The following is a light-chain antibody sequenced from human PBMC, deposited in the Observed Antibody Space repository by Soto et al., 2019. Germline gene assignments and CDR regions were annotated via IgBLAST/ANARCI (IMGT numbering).Light chain of an antibody. Sequence: QLVLTQPPSASASLGASVTLTCTLSSGYSNYKVDWYQQRPGKGPRFVMRVGTGGIVGSKGDGIPDRFSVLGSGLNRYLTIKNIQEEDESDYHCGADHGSGSNFVAPGVFGSGTQLTVL. J-gene: IGLJ6*01. CDR3: GADHGSGSNFVAPGV. V-gene: IGLV9-49*01. CDR2: VGTGGIVG. CDR1: SGYSNYK.